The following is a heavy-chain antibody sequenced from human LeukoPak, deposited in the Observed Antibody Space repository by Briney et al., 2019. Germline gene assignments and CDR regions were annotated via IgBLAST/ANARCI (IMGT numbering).Heavy chain of an antibody. D-gene: IGHD6-19*01. V-gene: IGHV3-30*09. Sequence: GGSLRLSCAASGFTFSSYTMHWVRQAPGKGLEWVALISSDGSNKYYADSVKGRFAISRDNSKNTLYLQMNSLRAEDTAVYYCAKETPLDQWLADYWGQGTLVTVSS. CDR3: AKETPLDQWLADY. CDR2: ISSDGSNK. CDR1: GFTFSSYT. J-gene: IGHJ4*02.